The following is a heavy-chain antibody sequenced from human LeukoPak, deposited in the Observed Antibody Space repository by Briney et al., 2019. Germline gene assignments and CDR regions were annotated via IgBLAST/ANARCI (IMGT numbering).Heavy chain of an antibody. CDR2: INPNSGGT. CDR3: ARDQYSSSWYGSADY. CDR1: GYTFTGYY. Sequence: ASVKVSCKASGYTFTGYYMHWVRQAPGQGLEWMGWINPNSGGTNYAQKFQGRVTMTRDTSISTAYMELSRLRSDDTAVYYCARDQYSSSWYGSADYWGQGTLVTVSS. V-gene: IGHV1-2*02. J-gene: IGHJ4*02. D-gene: IGHD6-13*01.